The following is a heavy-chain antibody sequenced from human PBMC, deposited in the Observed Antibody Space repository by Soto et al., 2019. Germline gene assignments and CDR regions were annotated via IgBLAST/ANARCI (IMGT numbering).Heavy chain of an antibody. CDR1: GGSISSYY. J-gene: IGHJ6*03. CDR3: ARETPGYSSSWALQGRYYMDV. Sequence: SETLSLTCTVSGGSISSYYWSWIRQPPGKGLEWIGYIYYSGSTNYNPSLKSRVTISVDTSKNQFSLKLSSVTAADTAVYYCARETPGYSSSWALQGRYYMDVWGKGTTVTVSS. CDR2: IYYSGST. D-gene: IGHD6-13*01. V-gene: IGHV4-59*01.